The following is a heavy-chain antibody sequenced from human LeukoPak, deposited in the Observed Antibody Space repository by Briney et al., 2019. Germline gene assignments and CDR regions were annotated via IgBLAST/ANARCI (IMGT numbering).Heavy chain of an antibody. V-gene: IGHV3-20*04. Sequence: PGGSLRLSCAASGFTFDDYGMSWVRQAPGKGLEWVSGINWNGGSTVYADSVKGRFTISRDNAKNSLYLQMNSLRAEDTALYYCARLFSSWYRPGYYYYYMDVWGKGTTVTVSS. CDR3: ARLFSSWYRPGYYYYYMDV. D-gene: IGHD6-13*01. CDR1: GFTFDDYG. J-gene: IGHJ6*03. CDR2: INWNGGST.